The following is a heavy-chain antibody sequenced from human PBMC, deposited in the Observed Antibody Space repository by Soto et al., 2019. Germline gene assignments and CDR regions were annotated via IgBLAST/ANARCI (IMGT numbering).Heavy chain of an antibody. D-gene: IGHD6-6*01. CDR3: ARFGSSAEGSYYYYGMDV. J-gene: IGHJ6*02. CDR2: MYYSGST. Sequence: SETLSLTCAVSGYSIRSGYFWGWIRQPPGKGLEWIGSMYYSGSTYYNPSLKSRVTISVDTSKNQFSLKLSSVTAADTAVYYCARFGSSAEGSYYYYGMDVWGQGTTVTVSS. CDR1: GYSIRSGYF. V-gene: IGHV4-38-2*01.